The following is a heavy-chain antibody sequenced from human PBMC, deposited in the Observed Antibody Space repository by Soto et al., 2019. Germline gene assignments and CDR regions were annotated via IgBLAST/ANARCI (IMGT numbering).Heavy chain of an antibody. D-gene: IGHD3-22*01. J-gene: IGHJ5*02. V-gene: IGHV4-39*01. CDR3: ARHSDSSGYYHINNWFDP. CDR1: GGSISSSSYY. CDR2: IYYSGST. Sequence: SETLSLTCTVSGGSISSSSYYWGWIRQPPGKGLEWIGSIYYSGSTYYNPSLKSRVTISVDTSKNQFSLKLSSVTAADTAVYYCARHSDSSGYYHINNWFDPWGQGTLVTVSS.